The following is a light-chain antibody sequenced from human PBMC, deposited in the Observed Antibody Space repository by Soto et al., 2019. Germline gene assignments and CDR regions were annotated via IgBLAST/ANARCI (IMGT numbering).Light chain of an antibody. J-gene: IGKJ4*01. CDR3: QQYRTYPT. CDR1: QAFTTT. V-gene: IGKV1-13*02. CDR2: EAS. Sequence: ALQLTQTPSSLSASVGDTVTIACRASQAFTTTLAWYQQKPGKAPRLLIYEASTLEGGVPSRFRSSESGTDFTLTISGLQPEDFATYHCQQYRTYPTFGGGTKVEIK.